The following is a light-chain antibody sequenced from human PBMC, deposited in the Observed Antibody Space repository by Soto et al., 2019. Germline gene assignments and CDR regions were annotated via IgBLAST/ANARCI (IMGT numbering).Light chain of an antibody. CDR2: DIS. CDR1: QSVPDTY. Sequence: EIVLTQSPGSLSLSPGERGTLSCRASQSVPDTYFARYQQKPGQAPSLLIYDISTRATGIPDRFSGSGSGTDFALTISRVEPEDSAMYFCQQYGSSPGTFGQGTKVEV. V-gene: IGKV3-20*01. J-gene: IGKJ1*01. CDR3: QQYGSSPGT.